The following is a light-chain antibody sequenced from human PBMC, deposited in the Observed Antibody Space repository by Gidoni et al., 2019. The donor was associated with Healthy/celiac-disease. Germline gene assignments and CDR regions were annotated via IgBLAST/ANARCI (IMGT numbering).Light chain of an antibody. CDR3: QQYNNWLMYT. CDR1: QSVSSN. V-gene: IGKV3-15*01. J-gene: IGKJ2*01. CDR2: GAS. Sequence: IVMTQPPATLSVSPGERATLSCRASQSVSSNLPWYQQKPGQAPRLLIYGASTRATGVPARFSGSGSGTEFTLTISSLQSEDFAVYYCQQYNNWLMYTFGQGTKLEIK.